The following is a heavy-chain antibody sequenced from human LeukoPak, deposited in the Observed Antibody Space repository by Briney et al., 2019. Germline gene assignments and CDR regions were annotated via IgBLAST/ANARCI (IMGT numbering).Heavy chain of an antibody. V-gene: IGHV1-18*01. CDR1: GYTFTSYG. Sequence: ASVKVSCKASGYTFTSYGISWVRQAPGQGLEWMGWTSAYNGNTNYAQKLQGRVTMTTDTSTSTAYMELRSLRSDDTAVYYCARWDYYDSSGYRDYWGQGTLVTVSS. J-gene: IGHJ4*02. CDR2: TSAYNGNT. CDR3: ARWDYYDSSGYRDY. D-gene: IGHD3-22*01.